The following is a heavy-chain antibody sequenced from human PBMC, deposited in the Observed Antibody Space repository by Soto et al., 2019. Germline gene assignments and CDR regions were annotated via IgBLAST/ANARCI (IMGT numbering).Heavy chain of an antibody. V-gene: IGHV4-39*01. J-gene: IGHJ4*02. CDR3: ARHRTTTVVNSNFDY. D-gene: IGHD4-17*01. Sequence: QLQLQESGPGLVKPSETLSLTCTVSGGSISSSSYYWGWIRQPPGKGLEWIGSIYYSGSTYYNPSLKSRVTISVDTSKNQFSLKLSSVTAADTAVYYCARHRTTTVVNSNFDYWGQGTLVTVSS. CDR1: GGSISSSSYY. CDR2: IYYSGST.